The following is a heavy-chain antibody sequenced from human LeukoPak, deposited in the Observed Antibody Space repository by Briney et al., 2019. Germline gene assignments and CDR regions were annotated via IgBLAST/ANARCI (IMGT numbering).Heavy chain of an antibody. V-gene: IGHV3-23*01. J-gene: IGHJ4*02. D-gene: IGHD5-18*01. CDR3: AGRPTGYSSGYVY. CDR2: ISGSAHKI. CDR1: GFTFSDYA. Sequence: GGSLILSCVVSGFTFSDYAMSWVRPAPEKGLDWVSVISGSAHKIRYADSVKGRFTISRDNSENTVYLQMNNLRAEDTALYYCAGRPTGYSSGYVYWGQGALVTVSS.